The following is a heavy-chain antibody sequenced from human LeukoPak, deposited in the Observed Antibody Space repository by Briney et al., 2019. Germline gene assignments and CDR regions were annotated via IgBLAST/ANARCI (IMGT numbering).Heavy chain of an antibody. Sequence: GESLRISCKCSGFDFTAYGIAWVRQMPGKGLEGMGNIYPGGSNGRYSPSFQGQVTMSADKLITTVYLQWSSLKASDTAMYYCARHFHSAWFGFWGQGSLVTVSS. V-gene: IGHV5-51*01. CDR2: IYPGGSNG. D-gene: IGHD5-18*01. CDR1: GFDFTAYG. CDR3: ARHFHSAWFGF. J-gene: IGHJ4*02.